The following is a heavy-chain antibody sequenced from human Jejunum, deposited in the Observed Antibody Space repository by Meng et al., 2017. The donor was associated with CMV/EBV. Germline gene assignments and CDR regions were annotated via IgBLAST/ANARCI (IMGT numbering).Heavy chain of an antibody. CDR2: IYSSGNT. J-gene: IGHJ3*01. D-gene: IGHD1-26*01. CDR1: TYY. Sequence: TYYWGSVRQSPGKGLEYIGSIYSSGNTHYNPALQSRAFISIDTSKNQFSLTLPSVTAADTALYYCASDRPFSGTYLTDAFNVWGPGVMVTVSS. V-gene: IGHV4-39*07. CDR3: ASDRPFSGTYLTDAFNV.